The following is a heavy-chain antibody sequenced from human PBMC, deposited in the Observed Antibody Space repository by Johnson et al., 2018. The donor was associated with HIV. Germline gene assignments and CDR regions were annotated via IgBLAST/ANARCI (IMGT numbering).Heavy chain of an antibody. Sequence: VQLVESGGGVVQPGRSLRLSCAASGFTFSSYAMHWVRQAPGTGLEWVAVISYDGSTKYYADSVKGRFTISRDNSKNTLYQQMNSRRAEDTAVYYCARDRGAGSSGAFDIWGQGTMVTVSS. CDR2: ISYDGSTK. D-gene: IGHD6-6*01. CDR1: GFTFSSYA. J-gene: IGHJ3*02. V-gene: IGHV3-30-3*01. CDR3: ARDRGAGSSGAFDI.